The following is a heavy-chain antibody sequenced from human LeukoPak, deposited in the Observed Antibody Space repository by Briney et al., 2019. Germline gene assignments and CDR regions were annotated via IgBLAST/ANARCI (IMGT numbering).Heavy chain of an antibody. CDR2: IYTSGST. CDR1: GGSISSYN. CDR3: ARDCSSTSCYDY. V-gene: IGHV4-4*07. Sequence: SETLSLTCTVFGGSISSYNWSWIRQPAGKGLEWIGRIYTSGSTNYNPSLKSRVTMSVDTSKNQFSLKLSSVTAADTAVYYCARDCSSTSCYDYWGQGTLVTVSS. D-gene: IGHD2-2*01. J-gene: IGHJ4*02.